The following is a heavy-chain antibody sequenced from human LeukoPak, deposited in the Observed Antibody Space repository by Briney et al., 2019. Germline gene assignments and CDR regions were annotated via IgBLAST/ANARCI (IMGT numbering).Heavy chain of an antibody. CDR2: IKSKTYGGTT. J-gene: IGHJ4*02. CDR3: TTVLLPLRDY. CDR1: GFTFSNAW. V-gene: IGHV3-15*01. D-gene: IGHD3-22*01. Sequence: GGSLRLSCAASGFTFSNAWMSWVRQAPGKGLEWVGRIKSKTYGGTTDYAAPVKGRFTISRDDSKNTLYLQMNSLKTEDTAVYYCTTVLLPLRDYWGQGTLVTASS.